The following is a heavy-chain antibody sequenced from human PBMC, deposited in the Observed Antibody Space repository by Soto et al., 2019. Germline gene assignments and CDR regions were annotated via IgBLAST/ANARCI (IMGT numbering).Heavy chain of an antibody. D-gene: IGHD1-7*01. CDR3: ARDAASELRPNWFAP. V-gene: IGHV1-69*01. Sequence: SVKVSCKASGATFSSYAINWVRQAPGQRLEWMGGIIPIFGTANYAQKFQGRVTITADESTSTAYMELSSLRSEDTAVYYCARDAASELRPNWFAPWGQGTLVPVSS. CDR2: IIPIFGTA. J-gene: IGHJ5*02. CDR1: GATFSSYA.